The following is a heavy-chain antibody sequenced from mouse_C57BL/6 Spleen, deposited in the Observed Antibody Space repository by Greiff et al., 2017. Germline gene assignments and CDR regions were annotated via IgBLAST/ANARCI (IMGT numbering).Heavy chain of an antibody. J-gene: IGHJ4*01. CDR2: IYPGDGDT. CDR1: GYAFSSYW. V-gene: IGHV1-80*01. Sequence: QVQLLQSGAELVKPGASVKISCTASGYAFSSYWMTWVQQRPGKGLEWIAHIYPGDGDTNYNGKFKGKATLTTDKSSSTAYMQLSSLNSEDSAVXFCARPQAYAMDYWGQGTSVTVSS. D-gene: IGHD3-2*02. CDR3: ARPQAYAMDY.